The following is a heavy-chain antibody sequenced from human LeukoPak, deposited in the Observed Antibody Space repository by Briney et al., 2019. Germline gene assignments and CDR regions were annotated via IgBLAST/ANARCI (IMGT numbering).Heavy chain of an antibody. D-gene: IGHD1-26*01. CDR3: AGGHSGSSAKILYYYYMDV. CDR1: GGSISSDF. V-gene: IGHV4-4*07. Sequence: SETLSLTCVISGGSISSDFWSWIRQPAGKGLEWIGRVYTSGGTNYNPSLKSRVTISIDTAKNQISLKVRSVTAADTAIYYCAGGHSGSSAKILYYYYMDVWGKGTTVTVSS. CDR2: VYTSGGT. J-gene: IGHJ6*03.